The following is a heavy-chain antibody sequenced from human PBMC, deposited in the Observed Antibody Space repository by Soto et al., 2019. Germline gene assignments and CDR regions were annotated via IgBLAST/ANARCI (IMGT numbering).Heavy chain of an antibody. Sequence: SVKVSCKASGGTFSSYTISWVRQAPGQGLEWMGRIIPILGIANYAQKFQGRVTITADKSTSTAYMELSSLRSEDTAVYYCARDPYKRGYSGYDTDNRFDYCGQGSLVTGSS. CDR1: GGTFSSYT. CDR3: ARDPYKRGYSGYDTDNRFDY. J-gene: IGHJ4*02. CDR2: IIPILGIA. V-gene: IGHV1-69*04. D-gene: IGHD5-12*01.